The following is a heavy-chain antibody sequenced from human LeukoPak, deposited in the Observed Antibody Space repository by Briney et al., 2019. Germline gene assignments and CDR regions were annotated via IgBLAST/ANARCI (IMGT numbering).Heavy chain of an antibody. CDR2: ISGSGGST. V-gene: IGHV3-23*01. D-gene: IGHD3-9*01. J-gene: IGHJ6*02. CDR1: GFTFSSYA. Sequence: TGGSLRLSCAASGFTFSSYAMSWVRQAPGKGLEWVSAISGSGGSTYYADSVKGRFTISRDNSKNTLYLQMNSLRAEDTAVYYCAANIYYDILTGYYTDYYYYGMDVWGQGTTVTVSS. CDR3: AANIYYDILTGYYTDYYYYGMDV.